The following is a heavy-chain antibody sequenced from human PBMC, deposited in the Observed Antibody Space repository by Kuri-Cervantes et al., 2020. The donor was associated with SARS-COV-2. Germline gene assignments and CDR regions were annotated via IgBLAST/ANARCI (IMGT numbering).Heavy chain of an antibody. J-gene: IGHJ4*02. V-gene: IGHV3-NL1*01. CDR3: AREADIAAAGYRYFDY. CDR1: GFTFSSYA. D-gene: IGHD6-13*01. CDR2: IYSGGST. Sequence: GESLKISCAASGFTFSSYAMHWVRQAPGKGLEWVSVIYSGGSTYYADSVKGRFTISRDNSKNTLYLQMNSLRAEDTAVYYCAREADIAAAGYRYFDYWGQGTLVTVSS.